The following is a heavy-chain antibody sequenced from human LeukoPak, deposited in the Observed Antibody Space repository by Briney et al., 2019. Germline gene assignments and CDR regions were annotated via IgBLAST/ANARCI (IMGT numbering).Heavy chain of an antibody. CDR2: ISSSGSTI. CDR3: ARRMRLQFRGLYYYYGMDV. CDR1: GFTFSSYW. J-gene: IGHJ6*02. Sequence: GGSLRLSCAASGFTFSSYWMSWVRQAPGKGLEWVSYISSSGSTIYYADSVKGRFTISRDNAKNSLYLQMNSLRAEDTAVYYCARRMRLQFRGLYYYYGMDVWGQGTTVTVSS. D-gene: IGHD5-24*01. V-gene: IGHV3-48*04.